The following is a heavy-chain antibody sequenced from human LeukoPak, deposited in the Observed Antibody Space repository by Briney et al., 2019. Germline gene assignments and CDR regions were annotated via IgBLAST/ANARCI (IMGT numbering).Heavy chain of an antibody. V-gene: IGHV4-61*02. CDR1: GGSISSGSYS. CDR2: FYTSGST. D-gene: IGHD4-11*01. Sequence: SETLSLTCSVSGGSISSGSYSWSWIRKPAGKGLEWLGRFYTSGSTNYNPSLKSRVTISVDTSKNQFSLKLSSVTAADTAVYYCARGLKTTVTSYYYYYYMDVWGKGTTVTVSS. CDR3: ARGLKTTVTSYYYYYYMDV. J-gene: IGHJ6*03.